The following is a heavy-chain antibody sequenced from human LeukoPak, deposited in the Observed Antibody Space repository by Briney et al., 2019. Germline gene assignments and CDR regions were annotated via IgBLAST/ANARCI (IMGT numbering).Heavy chain of an antibody. CDR2: ISGSGGST. D-gene: IGHD3-22*01. CDR1: GFTFSSYA. Sequence: GGSLRLSCAASGFTFSSYAMSWVRQAPGKGLEWVSAISGSGGSTYYADSVKGRFTISRDNSKNTLYLQMNSLRAEDTAVYYCAKSLPNEYYYDSSGYPLDYWGQGTLVTVSS. V-gene: IGHV3-23*01. J-gene: IGHJ4*02. CDR3: AKSLPNEYYYDSSGYPLDY.